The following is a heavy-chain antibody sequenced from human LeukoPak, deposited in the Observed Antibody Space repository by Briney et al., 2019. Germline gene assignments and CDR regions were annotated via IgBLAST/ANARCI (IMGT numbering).Heavy chain of an antibody. CDR3: ARVVRDGSGYNYYFDY. CDR1: GGSFSGYQ. J-gene: IGHJ4*02. Sequence: PSETLSLTCAVYGGSFSGYQWCWIRQPPGKGLEWIGSIYYTGSTYYTPSLRSRVTISVDTSKNQFSLKLSAVTAADTAVYYCARVVRDGSGYNYYFDYWGQGTLVTVSS. V-gene: IGHV4-34*01. CDR2: IYYTGST. D-gene: IGHD3-22*01.